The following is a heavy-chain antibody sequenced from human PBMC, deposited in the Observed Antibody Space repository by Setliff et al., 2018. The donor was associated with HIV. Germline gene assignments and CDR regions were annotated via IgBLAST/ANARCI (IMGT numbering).Heavy chain of an antibody. D-gene: IGHD3-22*01. V-gene: IGHV4-61*09. CDR3: ARGETYYHDSSGYVKSALDCFDI. CDR2: IYTSGST. Sequence: SETLSLTCAVSGGSITSGSYYWGWIRQPAGKGLEWIGYIYTSGSTNYNPSLKSRVTISVDMSKNQFSLKLNSVTAADTAVYHCARGETYYHDSSGYVKSALDCFDIWGQGTMVTVSS. CDR1: GGSITSGSYY. J-gene: IGHJ3*02.